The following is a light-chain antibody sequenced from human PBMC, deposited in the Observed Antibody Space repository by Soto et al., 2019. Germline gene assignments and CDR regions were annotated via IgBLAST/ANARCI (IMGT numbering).Light chain of an antibody. V-gene: IGLV7-43*01. CDR2: STT. CDR1: TGPVTSGYY. Sequence: QAVVTQEPSLTVSPGGQVTFPGAPTTGPVTSGYYPNGFQQKPGQAPRTLIYSTTNKPSWTPARFSGSLLGGKAALTLSGVQPEDEAEYYCLLYYGGALVFGGGTKLTVL. J-gene: IGLJ2*01. CDR3: LLYYGGALV.